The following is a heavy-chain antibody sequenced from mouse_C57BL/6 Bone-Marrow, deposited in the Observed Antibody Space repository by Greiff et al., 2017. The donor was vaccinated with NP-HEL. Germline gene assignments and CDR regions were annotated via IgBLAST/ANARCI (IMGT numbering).Heavy chain of an antibody. CDR1: GYTFTNYW. D-gene: IGHD1-1*01. V-gene: IGHV1-63*01. J-gene: IGHJ1*03. CDR3: AREDLYYGSSYWYFDV. Sequence: QVQLKQSGAELVRPGTSVKMSCKASGYTFTNYWIGWAKQRPGHGLEWIGDIYPGGGYTNYNEKFKGKATLTADKSSSTAYMQFSSLTSEDSAIYYCAREDLYYGSSYWYFDVWGTGTTVTVSS. CDR2: IYPGGGYT.